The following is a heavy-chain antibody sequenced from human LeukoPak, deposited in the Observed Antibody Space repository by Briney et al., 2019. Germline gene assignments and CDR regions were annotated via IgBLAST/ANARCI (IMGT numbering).Heavy chain of an antibody. CDR2: INHSGST. Sequence: SETLSLTCAVYGESFSGYCWNWIRQSPGKGLEWIGEINHSGSTNFNPSLKNRVIISVDTSKNQFSLKVTSVTAADTAVYYCARRVGQKTTVDYWGQGTLVTVSS. CDR3: ARRVGQKTTVDY. D-gene: IGHD4-11*01. CDR1: GESFSGYC. J-gene: IGHJ4*02. V-gene: IGHV4-34*01.